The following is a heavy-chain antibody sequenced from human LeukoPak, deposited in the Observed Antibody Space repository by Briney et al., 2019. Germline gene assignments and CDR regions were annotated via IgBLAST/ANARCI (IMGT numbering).Heavy chain of an antibody. D-gene: IGHD4-17*01. Sequence: SETLSLTCTVSGGSISSSSYYWGWIRQPPGKRLEWIGSIYYSGSIYYNPSLMSRFTISVDTSKNQFFLKLSSVTAADTAVYYCARQGDYGDYVRYWGQGTLVTVSS. CDR3: ARQGDYGDYVRY. CDR2: IYYSGSI. CDR1: GGSISSSSYY. V-gene: IGHV4-39*01. J-gene: IGHJ4*02.